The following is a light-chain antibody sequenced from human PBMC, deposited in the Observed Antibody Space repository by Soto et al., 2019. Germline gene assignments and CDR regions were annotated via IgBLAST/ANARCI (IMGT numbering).Light chain of an antibody. Sequence: EIGMTQSPGTLSLSPEERATLSCRASQSVTSNYLAWYQQKPGQAPRLLIFGASNRATGIPDRFSGSGSGTDFTLTITRLEPEDFAVYYCQQYGSSPPYPFGRGTRLEIK. J-gene: IGKJ5*01. CDR1: QSVTSNY. CDR3: QQYGSSPPYP. CDR2: GAS. V-gene: IGKV3-20*01.